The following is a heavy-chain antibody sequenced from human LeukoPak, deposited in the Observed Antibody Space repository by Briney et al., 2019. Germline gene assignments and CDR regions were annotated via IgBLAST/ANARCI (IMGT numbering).Heavy chain of an antibody. D-gene: IGHD2-15*01. J-gene: IGHJ4*02. V-gene: IGHV1-69*05. CDR2: IIPIFGTA. Sequence: SVKVSCKASGGTFSSHAISWVRQAPGQGLEWMGRIIPIFGTANYAQKFQGRVTITTDESTSTAYMELSSLRSEDTAVYYCARFHPSGYFDYWGQGTLVTVSS. CDR3: ARFHPSGYFDY. CDR1: GGTFSSHA.